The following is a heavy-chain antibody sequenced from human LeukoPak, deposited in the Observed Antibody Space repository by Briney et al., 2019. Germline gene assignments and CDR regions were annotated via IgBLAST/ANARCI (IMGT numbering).Heavy chain of an antibody. CDR1: GVSINSGGYY. CDR3: ASEGEIGYGYFY. D-gene: IGHD5-18*01. V-gene: IGHV4-39*07. CDR2: IYYRGRT. Sequence: SETLSLTCTVSGVSINSGGYYWGWIRQPPGKGLEWIGSIYYRGRTYHDPSLKSRVTMSVDTSKNQFSLKLRSVTAADTAVYYCASEGEIGYGYFYWGQGTLVTVSS. J-gene: IGHJ4*02.